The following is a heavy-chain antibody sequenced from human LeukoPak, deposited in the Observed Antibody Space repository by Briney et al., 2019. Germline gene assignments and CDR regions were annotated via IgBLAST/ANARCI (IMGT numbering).Heavy chain of an antibody. Sequence: GGSLRLSCAASGFTFSSYAMSWVRQAPGKGLEWVSAISGSGGSTYYADSVKGRFTISRDNAKNSLYLQMNSLRAEDTALYYCARVAYSAYDYPTLLPPFDYWGQGTLVTVSS. J-gene: IGHJ4*02. CDR2: ISGSGGST. CDR3: ARVAYSAYDYPTLLPPFDY. CDR1: GFTFSSYA. V-gene: IGHV3-23*01. D-gene: IGHD5-12*01.